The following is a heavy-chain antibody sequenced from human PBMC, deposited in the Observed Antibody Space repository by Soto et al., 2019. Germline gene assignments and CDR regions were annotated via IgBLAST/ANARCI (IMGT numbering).Heavy chain of an antibody. CDR1: GGSFSSYT. D-gene: IGHD6-13*01. V-gene: IGHV1-69*02. J-gene: IGHJ6*03. Sequence: QVQLVQSGAEVKKPGSSVKVSCKASGGSFSSYTFTWVRQAPGQGLEWMGRIIPILAIANYAQKFQGRVPITADTSTSTAYMELSSLRSEDTAVYYCARNPAADYYYYYMDVWGKGTTVTVS. CDR2: IIPILAIA. CDR3: ARNPAADYYYYYMDV.